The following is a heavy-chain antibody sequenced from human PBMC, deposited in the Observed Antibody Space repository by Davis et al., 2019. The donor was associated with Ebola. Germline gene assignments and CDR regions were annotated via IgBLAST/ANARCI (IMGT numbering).Heavy chain of an antibody. Sequence: SVKVSCKASGYTFTSYYMHWVRQAPGQGLEWMGGIIPIFGTANYAQKFQGRVTITADESTSTAYMELSSLRSEDTAVYYCARDGTIAADDAFDIWGQGTMVTVSS. J-gene: IGHJ3*02. D-gene: IGHD6-13*01. V-gene: IGHV1-69*13. CDR2: IIPIFGTA. CDR3: ARDGTIAADDAFDI. CDR1: GYTFTSYY.